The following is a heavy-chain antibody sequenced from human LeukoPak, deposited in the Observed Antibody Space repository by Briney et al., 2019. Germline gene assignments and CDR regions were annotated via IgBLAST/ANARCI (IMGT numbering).Heavy chain of an antibody. CDR2: GSESGGT. Sequence: SETLSLTCTVSGGSISSSSYYWSWIRQPPGKGLEWIGEGSESGGTKFNPSLKSRVTISADTSKNQFSLKVKSVTAADTAVYYCAKNGQSGFSFDPWGQGTLVTVSS. CDR3: AKNGQSGFSFDP. D-gene: IGHD3-3*01. V-gene: IGHV4-39*07. CDR1: GGSISSSSYY. J-gene: IGHJ5*02.